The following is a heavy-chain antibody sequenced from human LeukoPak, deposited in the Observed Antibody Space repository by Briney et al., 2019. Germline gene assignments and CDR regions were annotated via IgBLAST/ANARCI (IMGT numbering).Heavy chain of an antibody. D-gene: IGHD1-14*01. CDR1: GFTFSSYS. J-gene: IGHJ5*02. V-gene: IGHV3-21*01. CDR2: ISSSSAYI. CDR3: ARDFFALTKP. Sequence: GGSLRLSCAASGFTFSSYSMNWVRQAPGKGLEWVSSISSSSAYIYYADSMKGRFTISRDNAKNSLFLQMNSLRDEDTAVYYCARDFFALTKPWGQGTLVTVSS.